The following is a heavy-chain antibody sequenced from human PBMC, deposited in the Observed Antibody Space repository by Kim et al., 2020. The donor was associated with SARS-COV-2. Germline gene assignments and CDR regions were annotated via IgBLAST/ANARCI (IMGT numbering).Heavy chain of an antibody. V-gene: IGHV3-30*18. CDR2: ISYDGSNK. D-gene: IGHD3-10*01. Sequence: GGSLRLSCAASGFTFSSYGMHWVRQAPGKGLEWVAVISYDGSNKYYADSVKGRFTISRDNSKNTLYLQMNSLRAEDTAVYYCAKDAPKGYYGSGSYYNKVVVTPLGPFDYWGQGTLVTVSS. J-gene: IGHJ4*02. CDR1: GFTFSSYG. CDR3: AKDAPKGYYGSGSYYNKVVVTPLGPFDY.